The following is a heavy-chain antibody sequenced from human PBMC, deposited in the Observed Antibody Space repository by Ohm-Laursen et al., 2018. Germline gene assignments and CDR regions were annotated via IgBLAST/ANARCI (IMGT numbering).Heavy chain of an antibody. CDR2: INPNSGDT. Sequence: ASVKVSCKASGYTFIGYYMHWVRQAPGQGLEWMGWINPNSGDTNYAQKFQGRVTMTRDTSFSTAYMELSRLRSDDTALYYCARVSRGADFWSPGYGMDVWGQGTTVTVSS. J-gene: IGHJ6*02. D-gene: IGHD3-3*01. CDR3: ARVSRGADFWSPGYGMDV. CDR1: GYTFIGYY. V-gene: IGHV1-2*02.